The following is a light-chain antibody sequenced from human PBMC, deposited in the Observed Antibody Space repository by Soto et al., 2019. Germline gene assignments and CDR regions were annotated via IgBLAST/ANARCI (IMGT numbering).Light chain of an antibody. CDR1: QLISSW. CDR2: AAS. Sequence: IQMTHSPSSVSASVGDTVTIPCRPSQLISSWLAWYQQKPGKAPKLLIYAASNLQSGVPSRFSGSESGTDFTLTISSLQPEDFATYYCQQASSFPLTFGGGTKVDIK. CDR3: QQASSFPLT. V-gene: IGKV1-12*01. J-gene: IGKJ4*01.